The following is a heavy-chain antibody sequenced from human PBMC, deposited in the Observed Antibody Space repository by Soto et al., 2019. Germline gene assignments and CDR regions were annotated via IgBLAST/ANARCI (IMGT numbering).Heavy chain of an antibody. Sequence: QVQLQESGPGLVKPSQTLSLTCTVSGGSISSGGYYWSWIRQHPGKGLEWIGYIYYSGRTYYNPSLKSRVTISVDTSKNQFSLKLSSVTAADTAVYYCARGGGSPPNDAFDICGQGTMVTVSS. CDR3: ARGGGSPPNDAFDI. J-gene: IGHJ3*02. D-gene: IGHD3-16*01. CDR1: GGSISSGGYY. V-gene: IGHV4-31*03. CDR2: IYYSGRT.